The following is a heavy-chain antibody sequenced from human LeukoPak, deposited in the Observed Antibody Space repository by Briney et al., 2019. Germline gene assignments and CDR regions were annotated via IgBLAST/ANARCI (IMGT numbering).Heavy chain of an antibody. J-gene: IGHJ5*02. V-gene: IGHV4-59*01. CDR3: ARLKGTFWSGYQTTNWFDP. CDR1: GGSISSYF. CDR2: IHYSGST. Sequence: SETLSLTCTVSGGSISSYFWSWIRQPPGKVLESIGYIHYSGSTNYNPSLKIRVTISVDTSKNQFSLNLSSVTAADTVVYYCARLKGTFWSGYQTTNWFDPWGQGILVTVSS. D-gene: IGHD3-3*01.